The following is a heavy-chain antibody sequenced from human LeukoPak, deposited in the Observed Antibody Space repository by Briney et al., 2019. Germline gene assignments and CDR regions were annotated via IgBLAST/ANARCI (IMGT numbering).Heavy chain of an antibody. CDR2: IPYDGSNK. V-gene: IGHV3-30*02. CDR1: GFTFSSYG. D-gene: IGHD3-22*01. CDR3: AKRPSEKAFYDSSGYTFDY. Sequence: PGGSLRLSCAASGFTFSSYGMHWVRQAPGKGLEWVAFIPYDGSNKYYADSVKGRFTISRDNSKNTLYLQMNSLRAEDTAVYYCAKRPSEKAFYDSSGYTFDYWGQGTLVTVSS. J-gene: IGHJ4*02.